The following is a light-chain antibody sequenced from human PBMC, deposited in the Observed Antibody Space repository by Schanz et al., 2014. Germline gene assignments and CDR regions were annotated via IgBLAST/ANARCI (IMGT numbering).Light chain of an antibody. J-gene: IGLJ3*02. Sequence: QSALTQPPSASGSPGQSVTISCTGTSSDVGGYNFVSWYQQHPGKVPKLILFEVTKRPSGVPDRFSGSKSGDTASLTISGLQAEDEADYYCTSYTSSSTRVFGGGTKLTVL. CDR1: SSDVGGYNF. V-gene: IGLV2-8*01. CDR2: EVT. CDR3: TSYTSSSTRV.